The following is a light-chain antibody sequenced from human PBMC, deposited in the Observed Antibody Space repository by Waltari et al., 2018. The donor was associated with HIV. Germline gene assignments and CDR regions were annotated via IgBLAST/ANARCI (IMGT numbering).Light chain of an antibody. Sequence: QALVTQDPSLTVPPGGTTILTCASATGTVTANPSAYWFQQQPGQAPRTLIYDSQKRHPWTPERLSGFLLGGKAVLTFTGAQPEDEADYFCLLSLNGSRIFGGGTKVTVL. V-gene: IGLV7-46*01. CDR1: TGTVTANPS. J-gene: IGLJ2*01. CDR2: DSQ. CDR3: LLSLNGSRI.